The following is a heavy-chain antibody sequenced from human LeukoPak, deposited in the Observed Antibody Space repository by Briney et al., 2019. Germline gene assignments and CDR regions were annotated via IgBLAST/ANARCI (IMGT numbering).Heavy chain of an antibody. CDR3: ARVGYYDSSGYYLREFDY. J-gene: IGHJ4*02. V-gene: IGHV1-69*05. Sequence: ASVKVSCKASGGTFSSYAISWVRQAPGQGLEWMGGIIPIFGTANYAQKFQGRVTITTDESTSTAYMELSSLRSEDTAVYYCARVGYYDSSGYYLREFDYWGQGTLVTVSS. CDR2: IIPIFGTA. CDR1: GGTFSSYA. D-gene: IGHD3-22*01.